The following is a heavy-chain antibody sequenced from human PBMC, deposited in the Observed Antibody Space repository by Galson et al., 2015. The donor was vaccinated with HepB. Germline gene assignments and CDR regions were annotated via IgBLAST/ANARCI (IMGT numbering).Heavy chain of an antibody. J-gene: IGHJ5*01. V-gene: IGHV2-70*01. CDR1: GFSLSTNGMC. CDR3: ARSIGYCSKTRRTASHSRDGWFDS. D-gene: IGHD2-8*01. Sequence: PALVKPTQTLTLTCTFSGFSLSTNGMCVSWIRQPPGKALEWLALIDWDDDKYYLPSLKTRLTISKDTSKNQVVLTMANMDPVDTATYYCARSIGYCSKTRRTASHSRDGWFDSWGQGIPVTVSS. CDR2: IDWDDDK.